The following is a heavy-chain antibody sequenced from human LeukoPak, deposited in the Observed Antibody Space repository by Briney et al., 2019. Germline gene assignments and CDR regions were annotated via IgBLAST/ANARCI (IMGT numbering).Heavy chain of an antibody. D-gene: IGHD2-2*01. CDR2: IYYSGST. J-gene: IGHJ5*02. Sequence: SETLSLTCTVSGGSISSSSYYWGWIRQPPGKGLEWIGSIYYSGSTYYNPSLKSRVTISVDTSKNQFSLKLSSVTAADTAVYYCARSAMAPRGNWFDPWGQGTLVTVSS. CDR3: ARSAMAPRGNWFDP. V-gene: IGHV4-39*07. CDR1: GGSISSSSYY.